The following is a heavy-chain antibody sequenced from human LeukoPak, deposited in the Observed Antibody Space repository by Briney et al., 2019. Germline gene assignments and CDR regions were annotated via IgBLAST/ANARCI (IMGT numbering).Heavy chain of an antibody. Sequence: SETLSLTCTVSGDSISSAYYFWSWTRQLPGKGLEWLVNIHHSGSAFYNPSLRSRLTTSVDTSKNQFSLKMTSVTAADTAVYYCARRKADDDGIYWFDPWGQGIPVTVSS. J-gene: IGHJ5*02. V-gene: IGHV4-31*03. CDR2: IHHSGSA. CDR3: ARRKADDDGIYWFDP. CDR1: GDSISSAYYF. D-gene: IGHD1-14*01.